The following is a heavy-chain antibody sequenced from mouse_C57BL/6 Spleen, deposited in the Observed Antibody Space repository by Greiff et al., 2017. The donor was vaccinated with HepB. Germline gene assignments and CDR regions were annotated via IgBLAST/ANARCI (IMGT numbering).Heavy chain of an antibody. J-gene: IGHJ4*01. CDR1: GFTFSDYG. CDR2: ISSGSSTI. D-gene: IGHD2-4*01. Sequence: EVKLVESGGGLVKPGGSLKLSCAASGFTFSDYGMHWVRQAPEKGLEWVAYISSGSSTIYYADTVKGRFTISRDNAKNTLFLQMTSLRSEDTAMYYCAKEYDYDRYAMDYWGQGTSVTVSS. V-gene: IGHV5-17*01. CDR3: AKEYDYDRYAMDY.